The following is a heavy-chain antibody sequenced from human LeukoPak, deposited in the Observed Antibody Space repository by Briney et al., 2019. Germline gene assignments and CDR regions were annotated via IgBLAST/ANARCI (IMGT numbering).Heavy chain of an antibody. CDR1: GGSISSGGYY. V-gene: IGHV4-31*03. J-gene: IGHJ2*01. CDR3: ARLADLTTVTTSHWYFDP. CDR2: IYYSGST. Sequence: SETLSLTCTVSGGSISSGGYYWSWIRQHPGKGLEWIGYIYYSGSTYYNPSLKSRVTISVDTSKNQFSLKLSSVTAADTAVYYCARLADLTTVTTSHWYFDPWGRGTLVTVSS. D-gene: IGHD4-17*01.